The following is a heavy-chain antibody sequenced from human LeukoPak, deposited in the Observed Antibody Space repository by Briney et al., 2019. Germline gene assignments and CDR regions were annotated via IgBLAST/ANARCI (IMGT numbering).Heavy chain of an antibody. CDR2: INHSGST. Sequence: PSETLSLTCAVYGGSFSGYYLSWIRQPPGKGLEWIGEINHSGSTNYNPSLKSRVTISVDTSKNQFSLKLSSVTAADTAVYYCARVAPGYCSGGSCYPYYYYYYMDVWGKGTTVTVSS. J-gene: IGHJ6*03. CDR3: ARVAPGYCSGGSCYPYYYYYYMDV. V-gene: IGHV4-34*01. CDR1: GGSFSGYY. D-gene: IGHD2-15*01.